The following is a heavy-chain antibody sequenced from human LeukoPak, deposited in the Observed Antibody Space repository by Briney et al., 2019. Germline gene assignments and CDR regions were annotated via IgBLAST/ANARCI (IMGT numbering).Heavy chain of an antibody. Sequence: ASVKVSCKASGYKFTDDYMHWVRQAPGQGLEFMGWINPDSGFTNYAQKFKGRVTMTRDTSISTAYMELSRLRSDDTAVYYCARGGFTAARPDAFDIWGQGTMVTVSS. D-gene: IGHD6-6*01. CDR1: GYKFTDDY. V-gene: IGHV1-2*02. CDR3: ARGGFTAARPDAFDI. J-gene: IGHJ3*02. CDR2: INPDSGFT.